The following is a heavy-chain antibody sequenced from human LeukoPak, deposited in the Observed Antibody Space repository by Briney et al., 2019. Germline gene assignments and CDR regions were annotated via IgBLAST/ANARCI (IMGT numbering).Heavy chain of an antibody. V-gene: IGHV3-21*01. CDR3: AREPYCSGGSCYSGDYFDY. D-gene: IGHD2-15*01. CDR1: GFTFSTYS. CDR2: TRRSSRYI. Sequence: PGGSLRLSCVASGFTFSTYSMNWVRQPPEKGLECVSSTRRSSRYIHYADSVKGRFTISRDNAKNSLYLQMNSLRAEDAAVYYCAREPYCSGGSCYSGDYFDYWGQGTLVTVSS. J-gene: IGHJ4*02.